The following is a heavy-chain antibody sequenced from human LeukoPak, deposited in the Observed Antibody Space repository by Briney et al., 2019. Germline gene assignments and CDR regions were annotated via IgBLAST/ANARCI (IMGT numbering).Heavy chain of an antibody. J-gene: IGHJ6*02. CDR1: GRSISSGGYS. CDR2: INHSGST. V-gene: IGHV4-30-2*01. D-gene: IGHD3-10*01. Sequence: SQTLSLTCAVSGRSISSGGYSWRWIRQPPGKGLEWIGYINHSGSTYYNPSLKSRVTISVDRSKNQFSLKLSSVTAADTAVYYCARVRGTMVRGVIDYGMDVWGQGTTVTVSS. CDR3: ARVRGTMVRGVIDYGMDV.